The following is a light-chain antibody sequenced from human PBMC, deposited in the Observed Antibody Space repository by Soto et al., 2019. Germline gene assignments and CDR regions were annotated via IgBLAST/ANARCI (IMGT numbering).Light chain of an antibody. J-gene: IGLJ1*01. V-gene: IGLV2-11*01. Sequence: QSALTQPRSLSGSPGQSVTISCTGTSSDVGNYNYVSWFQQYPGKAPKLMIYDVDKRPSGVPDRFSGSKSGNTASLTISGLQADDEADYYCCSYAGSYTLYAFGTGTKVTVL. CDR3: CSYAGSYTLYA. CDR2: DVD. CDR1: SSDVGNYNY.